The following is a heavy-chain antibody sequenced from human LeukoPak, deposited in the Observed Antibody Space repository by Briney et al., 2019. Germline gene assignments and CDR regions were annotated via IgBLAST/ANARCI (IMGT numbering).Heavy chain of an antibody. CDR2: IYYTGST. V-gene: IGHV4-59*01. D-gene: IGHD1-26*01. CDR1: GVSICTYY. J-gene: IGHJ4*02. CDR3: ARDNSGSYIDY. Sequence: PSETLSLTCTVSGVSICTYYWTWIRQPPGKGLEWIGYIYYTGSTNYNPSLKSRVTISVDTSKNQCSLKLSSVTAAGTAVYYGARDNSGSYIDYWGQGTLVTVSS.